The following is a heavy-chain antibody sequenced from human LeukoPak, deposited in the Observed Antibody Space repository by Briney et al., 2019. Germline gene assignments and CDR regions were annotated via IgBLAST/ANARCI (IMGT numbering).Heavy chain of an antibody. CDR3: ARPRDCSSTSCYPYYDFWSGRGAFDI. D-gene: IGHD2-2*01. CDR2: FFYSGST. CDR1: GGSISSSSYY. J-gene: IGHJ3*02. V-gene: IGHV4-39*01. Sequence: SETLSLTCTVSGGSISSSSYYWGWIRQPPGKGLEWIGSFFYSGSTYYNPSLKSRVTISVDTSKNQFSLKLRSVTAADTAVYYCARPRDCSSTSCYPYYDFWSGRGAFDIWGQGTMVTVSS.